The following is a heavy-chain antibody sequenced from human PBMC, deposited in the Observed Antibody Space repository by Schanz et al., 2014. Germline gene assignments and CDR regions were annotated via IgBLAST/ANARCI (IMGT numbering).Heavy chain of an antibody. D-gene: IGHD3-3*01. CDR3: ARGNTIFGVVILGWLDP. Sequence: QVKLAQSGAEVKKPGSSVTVSCKASGDTLSSYGISWVRQAPGQGLEWMGRIIPNLGSANYAQKFQGRVTITADKSTSTVYMELSSLRSEDTAIYYCARGNTIFGVVILGWLDPWGQGTLVTVSS. CDR2: IIPNLGSA. CDR1: GDTLSSYG. V-gene: IGHV1-69*04. J-gene: IGHJ5*02.